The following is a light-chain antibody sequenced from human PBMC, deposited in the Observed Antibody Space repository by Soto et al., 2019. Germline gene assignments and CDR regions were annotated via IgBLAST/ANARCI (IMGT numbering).Light chain of an antibody. CDR3: QQSYSTPGT. CDR1: QSISSY. V-gene: IGKV1-39*01. Sequence: DIQMTQSPSSLSASIGDRVTITLRASQSISSYLNWYQQKPGKAPKLLIYAASSLQSGVPSRFSGSGSGTDFTLTISSLQPEDFATYYCQQSYSTPGTFGQGTKVDIK. CDR2: AAS. J-gene: IGKJ1*01.